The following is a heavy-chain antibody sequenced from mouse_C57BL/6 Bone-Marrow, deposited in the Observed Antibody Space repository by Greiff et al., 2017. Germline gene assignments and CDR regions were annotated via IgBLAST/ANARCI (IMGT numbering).Heavy chain of an antibody. CDR3: ARDWFAY. CDR1: GYTFTSYW. J-gene: IGHJ3*01. CDR2: IYPRDGST. V-gene: IGHV1-85*01. Sequence: QVQLQQPGAELVKPGASVKVSCKASGYTFTSYWMHWVKQRPGQGLEWIGWIYPRDGSTKYNEKFKGKATLTVDTSSSTAYMELHSLTSEDSAVYFCARDWFAYWGQGTLVTVSA.